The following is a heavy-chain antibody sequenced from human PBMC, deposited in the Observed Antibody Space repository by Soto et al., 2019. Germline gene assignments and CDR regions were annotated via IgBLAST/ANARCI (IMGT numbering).Heavy chain of an antibody. CDR2: IKSKAGGGTT. D-gene: IGHD5-12*01. CDR1: GFTFGNAW. J-gene: IGHJ4*02. V-gene: IGHV3-15*07. CDR3: ATGWMATDPRDFDY. Sequence: EVQLVESGGGLVKPGGSLRLSCAASGFTFGNAWMNWVRQAPGKGLEWVGRIKSKAGGGTTDYAAPVKGRFTISRDDSKNTLYLQMNSLKTEDTAVYYCATGWMATDPRDFDYWGQGALVTVSS.